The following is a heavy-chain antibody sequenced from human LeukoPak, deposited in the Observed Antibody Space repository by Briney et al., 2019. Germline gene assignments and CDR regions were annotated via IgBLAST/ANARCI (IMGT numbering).Heavy chain of an antibody. Sequence: GRSLRLSCAASGFTFSSYWMHWVSQVPGNGLVWVSRINSDGSYTSYADSVKGRFTISRDNAENTVYLQMNSLRVEDTAVYYCGRGPSGYVGNWGQGTLVTVSS. J-gene: IGHJ4*02. V-gene: IGHV3-74*01. CDR3: GRGPSGYVGN. CDR1: GFTFSSYW. CDR2: INSDGSYT. D-gene: IGHD3-10*01.